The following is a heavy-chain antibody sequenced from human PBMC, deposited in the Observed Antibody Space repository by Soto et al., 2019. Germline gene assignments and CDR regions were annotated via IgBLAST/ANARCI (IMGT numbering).Heavy chain of an antibody. CDR1: DGSFSSNH. D-gene: IGHD3-16*01. Sequence: SETLSLTCAVYDGSFSSNHWSWIRQPPGKGLEWIGEINHSGNTNYNPSLKSRVTISVDVSKKQFSLKLKSVTAEEMAVYYWVRDRNGEQGGLDYCGQRTLVTVSS. V-gene: IGHV4-34*01. CDR2: INHSGNT. J-gene: IGHJ4*02. CDR3: VRDRNGEQGGLDY.